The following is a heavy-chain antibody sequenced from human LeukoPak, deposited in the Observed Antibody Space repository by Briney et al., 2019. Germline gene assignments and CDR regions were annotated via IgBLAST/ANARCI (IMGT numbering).Heavy chain of an antibody. D-gene: IGHD6-6*01. CDR2: IYYSGST. CDR1: GGSISSYY. CDR3: ARGIAARDDAFDI. V-gene: IGHV4-59*01. J-gene: IGHJ3*02. Sequence: PSETLFLTCTVSGGSISSYYWSWIRQPPGKGLEWIGYIYYSGSTNYNPSLKSRVTISVDTSKNQFSLKLSSVTAADTAVYYCARGIAARDDAFDIWGQGTMVTVSS.